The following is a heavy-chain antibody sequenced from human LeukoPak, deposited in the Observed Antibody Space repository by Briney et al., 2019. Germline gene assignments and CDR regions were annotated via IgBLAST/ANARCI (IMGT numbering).Heavy chain of an antibody. J-gene: IGHJ4*02. Sequence: GASVKVSCKASGGTFSSYAISWVRQAPGQGLEWMGRIIPILGIANCAQKFQGRVTITADKSTSTAYMELSSLRSEDTAVYYCARDENGDYDLWTGDYWGQGTLVTVSS. CDR2: IIPILGIA. D-gene: IGHD4-17*01. CDR1: GGTFSSYA. CDR3: ARDENGDYDLWTGDY. V-gene: IGHV1-69*04.